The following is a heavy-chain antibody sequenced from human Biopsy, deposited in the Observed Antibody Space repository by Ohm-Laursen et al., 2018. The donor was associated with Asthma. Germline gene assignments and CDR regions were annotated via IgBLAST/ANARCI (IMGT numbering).Heavy chain of an antibody. Sequence: SLRLSCSASGFTFSNYVMSWVRQAPGKGLEWVSSITGSGGFTYYADSVKGRFTISRDKSDNTLYLQMNSLRAEDTAIYFCARVLQSSDRGPFYFFALDVWGQGTTVAVS. J-gene: IGHJ6*02. CDR1: GFTFSNYV. D-gene: IGHD6-25*01. V-gene: IGHV3-23*01. CDR2: ITGSGGFT. CDR3: ARVLQSSDRGPFYFFALDV.